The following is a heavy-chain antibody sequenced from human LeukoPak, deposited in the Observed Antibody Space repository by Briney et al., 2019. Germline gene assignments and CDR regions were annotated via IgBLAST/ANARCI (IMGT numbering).Heavy chain of an antibody. J-gene: IGHJ4*02. D-gene: IGHD2-8*02. V-gene: IGHV4-4*02. CDR2: ISHGGST. CDR1: GDSISTRNW. CDR3: ARSAGWWSLDY. Sequence: SETLSLTCAVSGDSISTRNWWNWVRQPPGKGLDWIGEISHGGSTKYNPSLKNRVTRSKDNSKNEFSLKLNSVTAADTAVYFCARSAGWWSLDYWGQGALVTVSS.